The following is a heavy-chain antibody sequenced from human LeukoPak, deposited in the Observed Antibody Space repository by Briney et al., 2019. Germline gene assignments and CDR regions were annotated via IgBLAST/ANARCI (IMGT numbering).Heavy chain of an antibody. CDR2: INWNGGST. CDR3: ARVLSNKYYDSSGYGYYFDY. D-gene: IGHD3-22*01. CDR1: GFTFDDYG. J-gene: IGHJ4*02. Sequence: GGSLRLSCAASGFTFDDYGMSWVRQAPGKGLEWDSGINWNGGSTGYADSVKGRFTISRDNAKNSLYLQMNSLRAEDTALYYCARVLSNKYYDSSGYGYYFDYWGQGTLVTVSS. V-gene: IGHV3-20*04.